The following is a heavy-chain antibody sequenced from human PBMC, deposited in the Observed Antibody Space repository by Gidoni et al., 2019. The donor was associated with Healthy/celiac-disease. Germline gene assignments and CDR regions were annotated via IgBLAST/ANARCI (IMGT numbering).Heavy chain of an antibody. Sequence: EVHLVESGGGLVQPGRSLRLSCTASGFTCGDYAMSWFRQAPGKGLEWVGFIRSKAYGGTTEYAASVKGRFTISKDDSKRIAYLQMNSLKTEDTAVYYCTRDRKVVVINDPWYYYGMDVWGQGTTVTVSS. CDR1: GFTCGDYA. V-gene: IGHV3-49*03. D-gene: IGHD3-22*01. J-gene: IGHJ6*02. CDR2: IRSKAYGGTT. CDR3: TRDRKVVVINDPWYYYGMDV.